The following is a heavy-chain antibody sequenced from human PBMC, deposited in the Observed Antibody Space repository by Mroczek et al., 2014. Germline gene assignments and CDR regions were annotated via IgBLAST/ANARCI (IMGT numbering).Heavy chain of an antibody. CDR1: GGSISSYY. CDR3: ARQNPYYDFWSGNGNWFDP. Sequence: QVQLQESGPGLVKPSETLSLTCTVSGGSISSYYWSWIRQPPGKGLEWIGYIYYSGSTNYNPSLKSRVTISVDTSKNQFSLKLSSVTAADTAVYYCARQNPYYDFWSGNGNWFDPWGQGTLVTVSS. V-gene: IGHV4-59*01. D-gene: IGHD3-3*01. CDR2: IYYSGST. J-gene: IGHJ5*02.